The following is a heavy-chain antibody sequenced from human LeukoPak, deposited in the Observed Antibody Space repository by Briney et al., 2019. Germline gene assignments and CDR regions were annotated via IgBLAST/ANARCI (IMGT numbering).Heavy chain of an antibody. CDR1: EFSVGSNY. CDR2: IYSGGST. V-gene: IGHV3-66*01. D-gene: IGHD5-12*01. CDR3: AKDRDIVTTSYMDV. Sequence: GGSLRLSCAASEFSVGSNYMTWVRQAPGKGLEWVSLIYSGGSTYYADSVKGRFTISRDNSKNTLYLQMNSLRPEDTAVYYCAKDRDIVTTSYMDVWGKGTTVTISS. J-gene: IGHJ6*03.